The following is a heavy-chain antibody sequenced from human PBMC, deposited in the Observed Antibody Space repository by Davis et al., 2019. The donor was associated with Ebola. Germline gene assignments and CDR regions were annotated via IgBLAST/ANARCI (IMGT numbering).Heavy chain of an antibody. CDR3: ATVSIVPTSPDYFYGMDV. Sequence: GESLKISCEASGLMFSYYRMNWVRQAPGKGLEWVSSISRSSDYIYYVDSVKGRFTISRDNAKSSLFLQMTSLRAEDTAVYFCATVSIVPTSPDYFYGMDVWGQGTTVTVSS. CDR2: ISRSSDYI. CDR1: GLMFSYYR. V-gene: IGHV3-21*01. D-gene: IGHD5-12*01. J-gene: IGHJ6*01.